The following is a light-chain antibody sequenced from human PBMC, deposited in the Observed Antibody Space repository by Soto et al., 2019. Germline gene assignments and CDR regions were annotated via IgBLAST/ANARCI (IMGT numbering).Light chain of an antibody. J-gene: IGLJ3*02. V-gene: IGLV3-25*03. CDR1: ALSKQY. CDR2: KDT. CDR3: QSADSSGAWV. Sequence: SYELTQPPSVSVSPGQTARITCPGNALSKQYGYWYQQKPGQAPVVVISKDTERPSGIPERFSGSSSGTTVTLTISAVQAEDEADYYCQSADSSGAWVFGGGTKLTVL.